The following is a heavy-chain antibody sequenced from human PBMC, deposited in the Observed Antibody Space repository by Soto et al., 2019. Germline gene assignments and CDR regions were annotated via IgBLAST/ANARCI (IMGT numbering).Heavy chain of an antibody. CDR1: GFTLNISG. V-gene: IGHV3-30*18. Sequence: LCCAASGFTLNISGIAGSRKKQGKEQEWVAVISYDGSNKYYADSVKGRFTISRDNSKNTLYLQMNSLRAEDTAVYYCAKSGDSSSWYPYYSGYWGQRTPDTGSS. D-gene: IGHD6-13*01. J-gene: IGHJ4*02. CDR2: ISYDGSNK. CDR3: AKSGDSSSWYPYYSGY.